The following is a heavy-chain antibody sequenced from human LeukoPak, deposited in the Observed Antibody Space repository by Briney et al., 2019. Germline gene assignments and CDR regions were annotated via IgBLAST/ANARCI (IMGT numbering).Heavy chain of an antibody. D-gene: IGHD3-22*01. Sequence: SETLSLTCAVYGGSFSGYYWSWIRQPPGKGLEWIGEINHSGSTNYNPSLKSRVTISVDTSKNQFSLKLSSVTAADTAVYYCARVTRYYDSSGYYSHFDYWGQGTLVTVSS. CDR2: INHSGST. CDR3: ARVTRYYDSSGYYSHFDY. CDR1: GGSFSGYY. V-gene: IGHV4-34*01. J-gene: IGHJ4*02.